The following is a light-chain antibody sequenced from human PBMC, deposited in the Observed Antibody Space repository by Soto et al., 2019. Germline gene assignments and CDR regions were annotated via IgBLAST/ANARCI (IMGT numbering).Light chain of an antibody. CDR3: QQFIDGWT. V-gene: IGKV1-5*01. Sequence: IQMTQSPSTLSASIGDRVTIPCRASQSINTRLAWYQQMPGKAPNLLIYDASSLESGVPSRFRGSGSETEFTLTISGLQPDDFATYYCQQFIDGWTFGQGTKVDIK. J-gene: IGKJ1*01. CDR2: DAS. CDR1: QSINTR.